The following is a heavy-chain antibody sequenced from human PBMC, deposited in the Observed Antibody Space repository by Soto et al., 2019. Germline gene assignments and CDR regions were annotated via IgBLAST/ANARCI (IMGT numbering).Heavy chain of an antibody. CDR3: VKDMGVAGTSGDCQH. CDR2: ISWNSGDI. J-gene: IGHJ1*01. D-gene: IGHD6-19*01. Sequence: EVQLVESGGGLIQPGRSLRLSCAASGFTFDDHAMHWVRQALGKGLEWVSGISWNSGDIGYADSVKGRFTISSDNAKNSQYLQMTSLRAEDTAVYYCVKDMGVAGTSGDCQHWCQGTLVTVSS. CDR1: GFTFDDHA. V-gene: IGHV3-9*01.